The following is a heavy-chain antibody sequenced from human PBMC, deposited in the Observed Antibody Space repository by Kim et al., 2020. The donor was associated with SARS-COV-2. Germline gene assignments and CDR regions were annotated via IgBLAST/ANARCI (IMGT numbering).Heavy chain of an antibody. J-gene: IGHJ4*02. CDR2: ISGSGDST. CDR3: AKDLWRYSPGHY. CDR1: GFTFRSYA. V-gene: IGHV3-23*01. Sequence: GGSLRLSCAASGFTFRSYAMSWVRQAPRKGLEWVSAISGSGDSTYYADSVKGRFTISRDNSKNTLYLQMNSLRAEDTAVYYCAKDLWRYSPGHYWGQGTLVTVSS. D-gene: IGHD3-10*01.